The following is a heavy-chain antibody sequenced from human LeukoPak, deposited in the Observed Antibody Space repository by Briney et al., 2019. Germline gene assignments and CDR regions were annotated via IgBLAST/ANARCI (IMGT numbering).Heavy chain of an antibody. CDR2: INHSGST. J-gene: IGHJ4*02. Sequence: SETLSLTCAVYGGSFSGYYWSWIRQPPGKGLEWIGEINHSGSTNYNPPLKSRVTISVDTSKNQFSLKLSSVTAADTAVYYCARGGLLGVVVAATNPGIDYWGQGTLVTVSS. V-gene: IGHV4-34*01. CDR1: GGSFSGYY. D-gene: IGHD2-15*01. CDR3: ARGGLLGVVVAATNPGIDY.